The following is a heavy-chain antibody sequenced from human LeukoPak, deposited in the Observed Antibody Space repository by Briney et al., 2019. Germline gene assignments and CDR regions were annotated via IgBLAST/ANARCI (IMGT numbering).Heavy chain of an antibody. D-gene: IGHD5-18*01. J-gene: IGHJ4*02. Sequence: GGSLRLSCAASGFTVSTNYMNWVRQAPGKGLEWVSVVYMGGTTYYADSVKGRSTISRDSTKNTIYLQMNNLRAEDTAVYYCARGLLRDGYTYTYSFDYWDQGTLVTVSS. CDR3: ARGLLRDGYTYTYSFDY. CDR2: VYMGGTT. V-gene: IGHV3-66*01. CDR1: GFTVSTNY.